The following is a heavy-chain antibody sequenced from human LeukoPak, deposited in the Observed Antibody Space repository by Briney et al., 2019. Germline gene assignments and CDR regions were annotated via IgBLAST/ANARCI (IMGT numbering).Heavy chain of an antibody. Sequence: ASVKVSCKASGYTSTSYGISWVRQAPGQGLEWMGWISAYNGNTNYAQKLQGRVTMTTDTSTSTAYMELRSLRSDDTAVYYCARSVFMITFGGVRPDYWGQGTLVTVSS. J-gene: IGHJ4*02. D-gene: IGHD3-16*01. V-gene: IGHV1-18*01. CDR3: ARSVFMITFGGVRPDY. CDR1: GYTSTSYG. CDR2: ISAYNGNT.